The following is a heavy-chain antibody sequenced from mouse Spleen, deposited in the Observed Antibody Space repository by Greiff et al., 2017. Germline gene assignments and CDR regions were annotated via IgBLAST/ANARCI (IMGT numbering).Heavy chain of an antibody. CDR1: GYSFTGYT. CDR2: INPYNGGT. V-gene: IGHV1-26*01. D-gene: IGHD2-1*01. Sequence: EVKVVESGPELVKPGASMKISCKASGYSFTGYTMNWVKQSHGKNLEWIGLINPYNGGTSYTQKFKGTATLTVDKSSSTAYMELLSLTSEDSAVYYCARAEDGNPYYYAMDYWGQGTSVTVSS. CDR3: ARAEDGNPYYYAMDY. J-gene: IGHJ4*01.